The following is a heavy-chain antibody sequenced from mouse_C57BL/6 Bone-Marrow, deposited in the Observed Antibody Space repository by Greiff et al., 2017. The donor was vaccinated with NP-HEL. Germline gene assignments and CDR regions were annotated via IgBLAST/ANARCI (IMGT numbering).Heavy chain of an antibody. CDR2: IWSGGST. Sequence: QVQLKESGLGLVQPSQSLSITCTVSGFSLTSYGVHWVRQSPGKGLEWLGVIWSGGSTDYNAAFISRLSISKDNSKSQVFFKMNSLQADDTAIYYCARTYYYGSSYGFAYWGQGTLVTVSA. J-gene: IGHJ3*01. CDR1: GFSLTSYG. V-gene: IGHV2-2*01. CDR3: ARTYYYGSSYGFAY. D-gene: IGHD1-1*01.